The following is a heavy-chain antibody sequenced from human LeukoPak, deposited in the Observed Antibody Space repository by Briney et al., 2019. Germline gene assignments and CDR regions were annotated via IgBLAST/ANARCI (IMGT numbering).Heavy chain of an antibody. CDR1: GFTFSSYA. V-gene: IGHV3-30-3*01. CDR3: AKDITYSSSWYGDAFDI. D-gene: IGHD6-13*01. Sequence: PGGSLRLSCAASGFTFSSYAMHWVRQAPGKGLEWVAVISYDGSNKYYADSVKGRFTISRDNSKNTLYLQMNSLRAEDTALYYCAKDITYSSSWYGDAFDIWGQGTMVTVSS. J-gene: IGHJ3*02. CDR2: ISYDGSNK.